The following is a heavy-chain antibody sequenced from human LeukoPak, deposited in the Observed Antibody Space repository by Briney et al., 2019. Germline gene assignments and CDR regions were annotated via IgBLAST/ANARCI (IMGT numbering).Heavy chain of an antibody. J-gene: IGHJ4*02. Sequence: GASVEVSCKASGYTFTSYGISWVRQAPGQGLEWMGWMNPNSGNTGYAQKFQGRVTMTRNTSISTAYMELSSLRSEDTAVYYCARAFSPYYDYVWGSYRYRSFDYWGQGTLVTVSS. CDR1: GYTFTSYG. D-gene: IGHD3-16*02. CDR3: ARAFSPYYDYVWGSYRYRSFDY. V-gene: IGHV1-8*02. CDR2: MNPNSGNT.